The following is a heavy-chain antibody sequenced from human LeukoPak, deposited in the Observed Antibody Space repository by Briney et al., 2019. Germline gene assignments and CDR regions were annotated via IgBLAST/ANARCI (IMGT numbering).Heavy chain of an antibody. CDR1: GGSISSGG. D-gene: IGHD3-10*01. V-gene: IGHV3-21*01. Sequence: ETLSLTCTVSGGSISSGGYYWGWIRQPPGKGLEWVSSISSSSSYIYYADSVKGRFTISRDNAKNSLYLQMNSLRAEDTAVYYCATSGQPGGWFDPWGQGTLVTVSS. J-gene: IGHJ5*02. CDR3: ATSGQPGGWFDP. CDR2: ISSSSSYI.